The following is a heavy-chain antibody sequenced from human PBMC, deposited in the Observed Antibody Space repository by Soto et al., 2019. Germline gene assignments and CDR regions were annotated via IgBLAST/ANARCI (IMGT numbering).Heavy chain of an antibody. CDR1: GFTFRLYA. CDR2: ISYDGSNK. Sequence: QVHLVESGGGVVQPGRSLRLSCAASGFTFRLYAMHWVRQAPGKGLECVAVISYDGSNKFYRDSVKGRFTISRDNSKNTLYLQINSLRYEDTAVYDCARGDREDIAVVVGARPGEYGVDVWGQGTTVTVSS. D-gene: IGHD2-15*01. CDR3: ARGDREDIAVVVGARPGEYGVDV. J-gene: IGHJ6*02. V-gene: IGHV3-30-3*01.